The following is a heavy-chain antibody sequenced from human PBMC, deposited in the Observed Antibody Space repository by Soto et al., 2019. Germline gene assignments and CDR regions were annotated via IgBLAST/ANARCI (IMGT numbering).Heavy chain of an antibody. V-gene: IGHV3-23*01. CDR3: AKESSSIYYGMDV. CDR2: FSGSGGST. D-gene: IGHD6-6*01. J-gene: IGHJ6*02. CDR1: GFTFSSYA. Sequence: HPGGSLRLSCAASGFTFSSYAMSWVRQAPGKGLEWVSGFSGSGGSTYYADSVKGRFAISRDNSKNTLYLQMNSLRAEDTAVYYCAKESSSIYYGMDVWGQGTTVTVSS.